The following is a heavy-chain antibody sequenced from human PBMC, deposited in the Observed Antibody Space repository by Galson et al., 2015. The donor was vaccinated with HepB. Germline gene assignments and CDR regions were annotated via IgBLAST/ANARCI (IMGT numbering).Heavy chain of an antibody. D-gene: IGHD2-15*01. CDR2: IKQDGSEK. Sequence: LRLSCAASGFTFSSYWMSWVRQAPGKGLEWVANIKQDGSEKYYVDSVKGRFTISRDNAKNSLYLQMNSLRAEDTAVYYCAGGGFGWWFGYWGQGTLVTVSS. V-gene: IGHV3-7*01. CDR3: AGGGFGWWFGY. J-gene: IGHJ4*02. CDR1: GFTFSSYW.